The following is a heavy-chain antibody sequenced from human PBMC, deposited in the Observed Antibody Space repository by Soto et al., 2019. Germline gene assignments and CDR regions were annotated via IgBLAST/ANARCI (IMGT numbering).Heavy chain of an antibody. CDR2: TYYRSKWYN. J-gene: IGHJ3*02. Sequence: SPTLSLTCAISGDSVSSNSAAWNWIRQSPSRGLEWLGRTYYRSKWYNDYAVSVKSRITINPDTSKNQFSLQLNSVTPEDTAVYYCARTQNAPHPYELENAFDIWGQGTMVTVSS. V-gene: IGHV6-1*01. CDR1: GDSVSSNSAA. CDR3: ARTQNAPHPYELENAFDI. D-gene: IGHD1-1*01.